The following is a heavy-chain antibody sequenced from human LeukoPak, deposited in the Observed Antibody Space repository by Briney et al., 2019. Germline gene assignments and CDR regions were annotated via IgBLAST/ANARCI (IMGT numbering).Heavy chain of an antibody. D-gene: IGHD2/OR15-2a*01. CDR3: ARDFPYCNDEQCSFNMDV. CDR1: GGSISSSS. Sequence: PSETLSLTCTVSGGSISSSSYYWGWIRQPPGKGLEWISSITGTTDYKLYAQSVKGRFIISRDNAKNSLYLQMNSLRAEDTAVYYCARDFPYCNDEQCSFNMDVWGKGTTVIVSS. CDR2: ITGTTDYK. V-gene: IGHV3-21*01. J-gene: IGHJ6*04.